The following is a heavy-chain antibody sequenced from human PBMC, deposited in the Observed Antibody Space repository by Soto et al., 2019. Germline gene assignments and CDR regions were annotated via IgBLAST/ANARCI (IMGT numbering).Heavy chain of an antibody. CDR3: ARLEGLSSISYYFYF. CDR1: DDSINSDKYY. Sequence: QLQLQESGPGLVKPSETLSLTCSVSDDSINSDKYYWGWIRQPPGKGLEWIGSIYYGGNAYYNPSPRTRVTGSVDTARSQAPLELKSVTAADSAVYFCARLEGLSSISYYFYFWGPGALVTVSS. J-gene: IGHJ4*02. CDR2: IYYGGNA. D-gene: IGHD2-21*02. V-gene: IGHV4-39*01.